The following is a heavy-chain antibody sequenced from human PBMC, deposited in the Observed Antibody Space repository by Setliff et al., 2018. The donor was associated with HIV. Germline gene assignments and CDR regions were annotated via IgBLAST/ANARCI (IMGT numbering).Heavy chain of an antibody. D-gene: IGHD3-16*01. J-gene: IGHJ4*02. V-gene: IGHV3-30*01. CDR3: AKDLGLREGSSPFDN. CDR1: GFTFRTFA. CDR2: ITYDGSRT. Sequence: GGSLRLSCVASGFTFRTFAMHWVRQAPGKGLEWVSVITYDGSRTYYADSVKGRFTISRDNSKNTLYLQMNSLRVEDAAVYYCAKDLGLREGSSPFDNWGQGTLVTVSS.